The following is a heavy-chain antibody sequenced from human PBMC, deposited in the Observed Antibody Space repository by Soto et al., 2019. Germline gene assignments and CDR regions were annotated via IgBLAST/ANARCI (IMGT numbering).Heavy chain of an antibody. CDR1: GGTFSSYA. CDR3: ARGVVATRGLFAY. CDR2: IIPIFGTA. J-gene: IGHJ4*02. Sequence: QLQLVQSGAEGKKPGSSVKVSCKDSGGTFSSYAISWVRQAPGQGLEWMGGIIPIFGTANYAQKFQGRVTITADESTSKAYMALISLRSEATAVYYCARGVVATRGLFAYWGQGTLVTVSS. D-gene: IGHD1-26*01. V-gene: IGHV1-69*01.